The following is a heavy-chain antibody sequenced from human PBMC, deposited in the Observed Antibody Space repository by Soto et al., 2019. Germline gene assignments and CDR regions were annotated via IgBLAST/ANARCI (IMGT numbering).Heavy chain of an antibody. CDR1: GYTFTSYG. D-gene: IGHD6-13*01. Sequence: QVQLVQSGAEVKKPGASVKVSCKASGYTFTSYGISWVRHAPGQGLEWMGWISAYNGNTNYAQKLQGRVTMTTDTFKSTAYMELRSLRSDDMAVYYCARCLGKQLDPDDAFDIWGQGTMVTVSS. V-gene: IGHV1-18*03. CDR2: ISAYNGNT. J-gene: IGHJ3*02. CDR3: ARCLGKQLDPDDAFDI.